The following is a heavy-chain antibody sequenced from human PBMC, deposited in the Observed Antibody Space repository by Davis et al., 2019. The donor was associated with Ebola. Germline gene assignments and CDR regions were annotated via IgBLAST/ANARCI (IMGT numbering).Heavy chain of an antibody. V-gene: IGHV4-61*01. CDR2: IYYSGST. D-gene: IGHD6-13*01. Sequence: SETLSLTCTVSGGSVSSGYYYWSWVRQPPGKGLEWIGYIYYSGSTKNNPSLKSRVTISVDTSKNQFSLKLSSVTAADTAVYYCARHAYSSSGGYNWFDPWGQGTLVTVSS. J-gene: IGHJ5*02. CDR3: ARHAYSSSGGYNWFDP. CDR1: GGSVSSGYYY.